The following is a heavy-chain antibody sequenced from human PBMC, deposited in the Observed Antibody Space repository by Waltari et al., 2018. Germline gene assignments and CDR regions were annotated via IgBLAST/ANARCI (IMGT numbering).Heavy chain of an antibody. CDR3: ARWNDRGRYFGD. V-gene: IGHV4-59*08. Sequence: QVQLQESGPGLVKPSETLSLTCSISGDSINNYFWNWIRQPPGKGLEWIGYIRHTGVTKGNPTLWGRVTMSVATSKSQAALKVTSVTAADTAVYYCARWNDRGRYFGDWGQGTPVTVSS. CDR2: IRHTGVT. CDR1: GDSINNYF. D-gene: IGHD1-1*01. J-gene: IGHJ4*02.